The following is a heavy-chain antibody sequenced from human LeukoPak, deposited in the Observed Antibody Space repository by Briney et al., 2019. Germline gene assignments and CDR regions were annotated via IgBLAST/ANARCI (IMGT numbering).Heavy chain of an antibody. CDR3: ARGFRSGQYYDFWSGPRWFDP. J-gene: IGHJ5*02. Sequence: SETLSLTCAVYGGSFSGYYWSWIRQPPGKGLEWIGEINHSGSTNYNPSLKSRVTISVDTSKIQFSLKLSSVTAADTAVYYCARGFRSGQYYDFWSGPRWFDPWGRGTLVTVSS. CDR1: GGSFSGYY. D-gene: IGHD3-3*01. CDR2: INHSGST. V-gene: IGHV4-34*01.